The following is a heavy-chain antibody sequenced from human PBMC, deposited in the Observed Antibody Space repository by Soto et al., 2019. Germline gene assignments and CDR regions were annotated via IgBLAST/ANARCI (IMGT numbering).Heavy chain of an antibody. Sequence: SSKLSRKTVGGIYSVYAIVWPRQDHGQGFEWMGRISPKSGGTNYAQKFQGRVSMTWDTSLKTAYMELSSLMSEDTAVYYCARPPGYISDWYYFDLWGQGTQVTVSS. CDR1: GGIYSVYA. CDR3: ARPPGYISDWYYFDL. J-gene: IGHJ4*02. CDR2: ISPKSGGT. D-gene: IGHD3-9*01. V-gene: IGHV1-2*02.